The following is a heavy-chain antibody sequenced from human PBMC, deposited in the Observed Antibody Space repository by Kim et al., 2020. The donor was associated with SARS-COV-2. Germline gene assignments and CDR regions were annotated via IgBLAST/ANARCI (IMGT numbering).Heavy chain of an antibody. Sequence: YEQKFQGRVTMTRDTSTSTVSMELSSLRSEDTAVYYCARGSGSYYVQDYWGQGTLVTVSS. J-gene: IGHJ4*02. V-gene: IGHV1-46*01. D-gene: IGHD1-26*01. CDR3: ARGSGSYYVQDY.